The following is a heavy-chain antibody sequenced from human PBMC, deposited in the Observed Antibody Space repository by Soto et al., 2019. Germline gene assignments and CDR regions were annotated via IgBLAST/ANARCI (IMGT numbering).Heavy chain of an antibody. CDR2: IWYDGRNK. Sequence: QVQLVESGGGVVQPGRSLRLSCAASGFTFSSYGMHWVRQAPGKGLEWVAVIWYDGRNKYYADSVKGRFTISRDNSKNTLYLQMNSRRAEDTAVYYCARDSTHDYGDYGPAYWGQGTLVTVSS. V-gene: IGHV3-33*01. CDR3: ARDSTHDYGDYGPAY. CDR1: GFTFSSYG. J-gene: IGHJ4*02. D-gene: IGHD4-17*01.